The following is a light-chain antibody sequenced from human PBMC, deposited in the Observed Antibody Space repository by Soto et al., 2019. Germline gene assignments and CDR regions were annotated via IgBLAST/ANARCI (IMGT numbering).Light chain of an antibody. CDR1: QSISNY. Sequence: EIVLTQSPSTLSLSPGERATLSCRASQSISNYLAWYQQKPGKAPMLLIYDASNMPSGIPARFSGSGSGTDFTLTISSLEPEDFAVYYCQMHSISPFTFGPGTKVEI. CDR3: QMHSISPFT. V-gene: IGKV3-11*01. CDR2: DAS. J-gene: IGKJ3*01.